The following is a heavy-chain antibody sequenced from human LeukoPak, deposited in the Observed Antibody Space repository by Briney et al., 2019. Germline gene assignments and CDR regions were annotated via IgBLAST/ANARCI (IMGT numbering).Heavy chain of an antibody. D-gene: IGHD3-22*01. CDR1: GGTFSSYA. V-gene: IGHV1-69*05. J-gene: IGHJ4*02. CDR3: ARVPHPSGYPYYFDY. Sequence: SVKVSRKASGGTFSSYAISWVRQAPGQGLEWMGGIIPIFGTANYAQKFQGRVTITTDESTSTAYMELSSLRSEDTAVYYCARVPHPSGYPYYFDYWGQGTLVTVSS. CDR2: IIPIFGTA.